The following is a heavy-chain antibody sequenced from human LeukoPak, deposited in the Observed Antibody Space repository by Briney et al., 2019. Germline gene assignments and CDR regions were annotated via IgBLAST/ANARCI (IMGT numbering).Heavy chain of an antibody. CDR2: ISSSRSTI. V-gene: IGHV3-48*01. Sequence: QPGGSLRLSCAASGFTFSSYSMNWVRQAPGKGLEWVSYISSSRSTIYYADSVKGRFTISRDNAKNSLYLQMNSLRAEDTAVYYCARVGDSSGYYYVDYWGQGTLVTVSS. J-gene: IGHJ4*02. CDR1: GFTFSSYS. D-gene: IGHD3-22*01. CDR3: ARVGDSSGYYYVDY.